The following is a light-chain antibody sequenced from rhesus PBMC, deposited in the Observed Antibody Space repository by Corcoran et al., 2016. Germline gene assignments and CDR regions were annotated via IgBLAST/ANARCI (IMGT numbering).Light chain of an antibody. CDR1: SSDIGTYEY. CDR3: SSYTGTNTYFV. Sequence: QAALTPPRSVSGSPGQSVTLSCTGTSSDIGTYEYVSWYQQHPGTAPKLMIYEDIKRPSGVSDRFSGSRSGNTASLTISGLQAEDEADYYCSSYTGTNTYFVFGAGTRRTVL. V-gene: IGLV2-32*02. CDR2: EDI. J-gene: IGLJ1*01.